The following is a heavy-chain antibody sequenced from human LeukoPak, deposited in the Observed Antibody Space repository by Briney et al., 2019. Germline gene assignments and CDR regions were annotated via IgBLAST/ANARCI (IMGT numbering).Heavy chain of an antibody. CDR3: ARLPGYSYGSGGFDY. Sequence: ASVKVSCKASGYTFTGYYMHWVRQAPGQGLEWMGWINPDSGNTNYAQKFQDRVTVTRDTSISTAYVELSRLRSDDTAVYFCARLPGYSYGSGGFDYWGQGTLVTVSS. V-gene: IGHV1-2*02. J-gene: IGHJ4*02. CDR2: INPDSGNT. D-gene: IGHD5-18*01. CDR1: GYTFTGYY.